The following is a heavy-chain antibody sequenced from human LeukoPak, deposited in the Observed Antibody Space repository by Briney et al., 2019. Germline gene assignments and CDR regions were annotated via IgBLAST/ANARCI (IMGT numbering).Heavy chain of an antibody. V-gene: IGHV1-2*02. CDR2: INPNSGGT. D-gene: IGHD3-9*01. Sequence: ASVKVSCKASGYTFTGYYMHWVRQAPGQGLEWMGWINPNSGGTNYAQKFQGRVTMTRDTSISTAYMELSRLRSDDTAVYYCARDFRSSYDILTGSPPLFDYWGQGTLVTVSS. CDR1: GYTFTGYY. CDR3: ARDFRSSYDILTGSPPLFDY. J-gene: IGHJ4*02.